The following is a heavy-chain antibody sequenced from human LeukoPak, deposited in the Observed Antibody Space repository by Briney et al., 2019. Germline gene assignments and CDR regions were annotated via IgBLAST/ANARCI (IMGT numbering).Heavy chain of an antibody. D-gene: IGHD3-3*01. CDR2: IYTSGST. J-gene: IGHJ5*02. V-gene: IGHV4-4*09. CDR3: ARGNSITIFGVVISGFIDWFGP. CDR1: GGSISSYY. Sequence: PSETLSLTCTVSGGSISSYYWSWIRQPPGKGLEWIGYIYTSGSTNYNPSLKSRVTISVDTSKNQFSLKLSSVTAADTAVYYCARGNSITIFGVVISGFIDWFGPWGQGTLVTVSS.